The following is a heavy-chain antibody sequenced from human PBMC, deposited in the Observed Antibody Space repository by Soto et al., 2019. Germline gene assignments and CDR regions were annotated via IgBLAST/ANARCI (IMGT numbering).Heavy chain of an antibody. CDR2: IYYSGST. CDR1: GGSISSYY. Sequence: SETLSLTCTVSGGSISSYYWSWIRQPPGKGLEWIGYIYYSGSTNYNPSLKSRVTISVDTSKNQFSLKLSSVTAADTAVYYCGRQNQIEYSSMALDYWGQGTLVTVSS. J-gene: IGHJ4*02. V-gene: IGHV4-59*08. CDR3: GRQNQIEYSSMALDY. D-gene: IGHD6-6*01.